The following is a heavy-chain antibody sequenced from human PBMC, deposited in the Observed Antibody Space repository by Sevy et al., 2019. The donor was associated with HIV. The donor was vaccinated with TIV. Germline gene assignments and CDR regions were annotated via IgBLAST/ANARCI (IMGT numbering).Heavy chain of an antibody. CDR1: GFTFSSYE. CDR3: ARERAMVRGALIKYFDT. D-gene: IGHD3-10*01. Sequence: GGSLRLSCAASGFTFSSYEMNWVRQAPGKGLEWIPYISTSGTFIYYADSVKGRFTVSRDKAKNSLYLQMSSLRAEDTAAYYCARERAMVRGALIKYFDTWGQGTQVTVSS. V-gene: IGHV3-48*03. CDR2: ISTSGTFI. J-gene: IGHJ5*02.